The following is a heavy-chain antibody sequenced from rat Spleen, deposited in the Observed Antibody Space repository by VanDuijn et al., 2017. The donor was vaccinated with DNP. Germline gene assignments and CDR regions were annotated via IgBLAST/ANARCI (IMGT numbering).Heavy chain of an antibody. D-gene: IGHD1-12*01. Sequence: EVQLVESGGGLVQPGRSLKLSCAASGFTFSDYYMAWVRQAPKKGLEWVATIIYDGSRTYYRDSVKGRFTISRDNAKSTLYLQMNSLRSEDTATYYCTTLNFYASLAEYFDFWGQGVMVTVSS. CDR1: GFTFSDYY. V-gene: IGHV5S10*01. CDR3: TTLNFYASLAEYFDF. CDR2: IIYDGSRT. J-gene: IGHJ2*01.